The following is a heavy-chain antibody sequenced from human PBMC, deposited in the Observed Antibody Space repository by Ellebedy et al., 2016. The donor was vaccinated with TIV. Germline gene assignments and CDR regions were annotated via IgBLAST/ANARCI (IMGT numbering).Heavy chain of an antibody. CDR1: GFTFTSYY. V-gene: IGHV1-46*01. D-gene: IGHD3-16*01. J-gene: IGHJ4*02. CDR2: LNPSGGST. CDR3: ARKGGDEAVVYIDY. Sequence: AASVKVSCKASGFTFTSYYMHWARQAPGQGLEWMGILNPSGGSTRYAQKFQGRVTMTRDTSTSTVYMELSSLRSEDTAVYYCARKGGDEAVVYIDYWGQGTLVTVSS.